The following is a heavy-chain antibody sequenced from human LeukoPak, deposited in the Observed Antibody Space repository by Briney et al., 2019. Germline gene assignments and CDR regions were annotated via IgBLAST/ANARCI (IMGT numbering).Heavy chain of an antibody. CDR1: GFTFSDTW. J-gene: IGHJ4*02. V-gene: IGHV3-74*01. D-gene: IGHD5-18*01. CDR2: IRSDGSDT. CDR3: ARDWLHAIDY. Sequence: GGSLRLSCAASGFTFSDTWMHWVRQAPGKGLVWVSRIRSDGSDTRYAESVKGRFIISRYNAKNTLYLQMNSLRPEDTAVYYCARDWLHAIDYWGQGTLVTVSS.